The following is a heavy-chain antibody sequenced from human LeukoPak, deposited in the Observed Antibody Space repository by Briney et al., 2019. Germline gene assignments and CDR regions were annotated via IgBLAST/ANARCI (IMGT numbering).Heavy chain of an antibody. CDR2: ISAYNGNT. J-gene: IGHJ6*03. Sequence: GASVKVSCKASGYTFTSYGISWVRQAPGQGLEWMGWISAYNGNTNYAQKLQGRVTMTTDTSTSTAYMELRSLRSDDTAVYYCARGRSSGWYRWYYYYYMDVWGKGTTVTISS. V-gene: IGHV1-18*01. CDR1: GYTFTSYG. D-gene: IGHD6-19*01. CDR3: ARGRSSGWYRWYYYYYMDV.